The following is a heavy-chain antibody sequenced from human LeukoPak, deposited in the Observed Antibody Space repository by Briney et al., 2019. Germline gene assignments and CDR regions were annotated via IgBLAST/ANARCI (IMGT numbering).Heavy chain of an antibody. D-gene: IGHD3-22*01. Sequence: SETLSLTCAVYGGSFSGYYWSWIRQPPGKGLEWIGEINHSGSTNYNPSLKSRVTISVDTSKNQFSLKLSSVTAADTAMYYCARGGVVITKFDYWGQGTLVTVSS. V-gene: IGHV4-34*01. CDR1: GGSFSGYY. CDR3: ARGGVVITKFDY. CDR2: INHSGST. J-gene: IGHJ4*02.